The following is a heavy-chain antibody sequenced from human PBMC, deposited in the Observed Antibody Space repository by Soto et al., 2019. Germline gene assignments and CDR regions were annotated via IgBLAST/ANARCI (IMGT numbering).Heavy chain of an antibody. CDR3: ARDHSFYNFLWVTYRDNNWFDP. CDR1: GASITTYY. Sequence: PSETLSLTCTVSGASITTYYWSWIRQSPGKGLEWIGYIHYSGSTNYNPSLNGRVIISVDTSKNQFSLRLTSVTAADTAVYYCARDHSFYNFLWVTYRDNNWFDPWGQGTLVTVSS. D-gene: IGHD3-16*02. CDR2: IHYSGST. J-gene: IGHJ5*02. V-gene: IGHV4-59*01.